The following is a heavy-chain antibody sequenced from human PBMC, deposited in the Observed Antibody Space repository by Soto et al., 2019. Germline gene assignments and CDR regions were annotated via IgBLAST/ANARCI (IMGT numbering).Heavy chain of an antibody. D-gene: IGHD5-18*01. V-gene: IGHV3-23*01. CDR1: GFTFSSDA. J-gene: IGHJ4*02. CDR3: AKKGIGYSYGLGSFDY. CDR2: ISGSGGST. Sequence: GGSLRLSCAASGFTFSSDAMSWVRQAPGKGLEWVSAISGSGGSTYYADSVKGRFTISRDNSKNTLYLQMNSLRAEDTAVYYCAKKGIGYSYGLGSFDYWGQGTLVTVSS.